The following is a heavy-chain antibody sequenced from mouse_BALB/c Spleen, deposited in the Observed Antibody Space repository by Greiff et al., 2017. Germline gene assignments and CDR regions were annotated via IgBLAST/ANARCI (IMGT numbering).Heavy chain of an antibody. D-gene: IGHD3-3*01. CDR3: ARKPGQ. V-gene: IGHV1-54*01. Sequence: VQLQQSGAELVRPGTSVKVSCKASGYAFTNYLIEWVKQRPGQGLEWIGVINPGSGGTNYNEKFKGKATLTADKSSSTAYMQLSSLTSDDSAVYFCARKPGQWGQGTTLTVSS. CDR2: INPGSGGT. J-gene: IGHJ2*01. CDR1: GYAFTNYL.